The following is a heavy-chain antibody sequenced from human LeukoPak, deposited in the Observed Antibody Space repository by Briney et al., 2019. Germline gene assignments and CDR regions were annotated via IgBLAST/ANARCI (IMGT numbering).Heavy chain of an antibody. CDR2: IHNNGIT. CDR1: GLTVSSNY. V-gene: IGHV3-53*01. J-gene: IGHJ6*02. CDR3: AKDPHSSGWDIYYYGMDV. Sequence: GGSLRLSCAASGLTVSSNYMSWVRQAPGTGLEWVSSIHNNGITHYADSVKGRFTLSRDNSKNTLYLQMNSLRAEDTAVYYCAKDPHSSGWDIYYYGMDVWGQGTTVTVSS. D-gene: IGHD6-19*01.